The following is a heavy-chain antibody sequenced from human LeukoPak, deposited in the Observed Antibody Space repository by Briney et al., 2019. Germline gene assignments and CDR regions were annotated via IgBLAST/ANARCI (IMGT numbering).Heavy chain of an antibody. D-gene: IGHD5-18*01. CDR2: ISSSGSTI. CDR1: GFTFGDYY. Sequence: GGSLTLSCAASGFTFGDYYMSWIRQAPGKGLEWVSYISSSGSTIYYADPLKGRFTISRGNAKNSLYLQMNSLRAEDTAVYYCARVGYSYAVGALHWGQGTLVTVSS. V-gene: IGHV3-11*01. J-gene: IGHJ4*02. CDR3: ARVGYSYAVGALH.